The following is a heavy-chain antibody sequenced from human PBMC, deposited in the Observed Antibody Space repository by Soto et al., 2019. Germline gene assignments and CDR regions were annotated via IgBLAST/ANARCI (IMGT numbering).Heavy chain of an antibody. J-gene: IGHJ4*02. V-gene: IGHV1-18*01. CDR1: GYTFASYG. D-gene: IGHD5-18*01. CDR2: ISAYSGNT. Sequence: QVQLVQSGAEVKKPGASVKVSCKASGYTFASYGFTWVRQAPGQGLEWMGWISAYSGNTNFAQKLQDRVTMTTDTSTSTAYMELRSLRSDDTAVYYCARGVQGYSYGAPFNCADYWGQEPRVTVSS. CDR3: ARGVQGYSYGAPFNCADY.